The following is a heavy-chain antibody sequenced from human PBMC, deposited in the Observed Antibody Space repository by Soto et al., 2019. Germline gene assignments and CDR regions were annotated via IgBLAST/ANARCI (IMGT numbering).Heavy chain of an antibody. CDR2: ISHDGHA. J-gene: IGHJ5*02. V-gene: IGHV4-39*01. CDR3: ARQVYGDYLGGNWFDP. Sequence: SETLSLTCSVLGDSISDTRYYWGWIRQSPEKGLEWIGSISHDGHAYYNPPLKSRVTLFADTSRNQFSLKMKSVTVADTALYFCARQVYGDYLGGNWFDPWGQGALVTVSS. D-gene: IGHD4-17*01. CDR1: GDSISDTRYY.